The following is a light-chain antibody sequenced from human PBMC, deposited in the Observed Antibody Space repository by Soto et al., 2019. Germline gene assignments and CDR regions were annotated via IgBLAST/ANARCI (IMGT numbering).Light chain of an antibody. CDR2: DVS. V-gene: IGLV2-14*01. Sequence: QSALTQPASVSGSPGQLITISCTGTSSDVGGYTYVSWYQQRPGRAPKLMIYDVSNRPSGISNRFSGSKSGNTASLTISGLQAEDEADYYCSSYTTRSTLVVFGGGTKVTVL. CDR1: SSDVGGYTY. J-gene: IGLJ2*01. CDR3: SSYTTRSTLVV.